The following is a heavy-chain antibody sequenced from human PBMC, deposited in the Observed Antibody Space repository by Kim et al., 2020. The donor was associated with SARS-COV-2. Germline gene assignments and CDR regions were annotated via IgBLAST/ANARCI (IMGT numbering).Heavy chain of an antibody. D-gene: IGHD6-19*01. Sequence: ASVKVSCKASGYTFTSYDISWVRQAPGQGLEWMGWISAYNGNTNYAQKFQGRVNMTTDTSTSTAYMELRSLRSEDTAVYYCARELGIVVAGLTPLDYSGKRALGSVS. CDR1: GYTFTSYD. CDR3: ARELGIVVAGLTPLDY. J-gene: IGHJ4*02. CDR2: ISAYNGNT. V-gene: IGHV1-18*01.